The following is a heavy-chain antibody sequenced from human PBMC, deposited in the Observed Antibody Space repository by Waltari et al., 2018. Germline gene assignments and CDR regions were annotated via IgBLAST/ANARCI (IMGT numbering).Heavy chain of an antibody. Sequence: QVQLQESGPGLVKPSETLSLTCTVSGGSISSHYWSWIRQPPGKGLEWIGYIYYSGSTNYNPSLKSRVTISVDTAKNQFSLKLSSVTAADTAVYYCARHHGHYGSGSYYNANWFDPWGQGTLVTVSS. V-gene: IGHV4-59*08. J-gene: IGHJ5*02. D-gene: IGHD3-10*01. CDR3: ARHHGHYGSGSYYNANWFDP. CDR1: GGSISSHY. CDR2: IYYSGST.